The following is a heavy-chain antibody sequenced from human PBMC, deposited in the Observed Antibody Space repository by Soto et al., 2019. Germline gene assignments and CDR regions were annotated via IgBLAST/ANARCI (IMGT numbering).Heavy chain of an antibody. J-gene: IGHJ4*01. D-gene: IGHD2-15*01. Sequence: PSETLSLTCTVSSGSMTNNYWTWFRQPPGKGLKRIGYIYYTGSTNYNPSLKSRATISIDTSKNQFSLKLTSVTTADTAVYYCARGGWSVDYWGQGILVTVSS. CDR3: ARGGWSVDY. CDR2: IYYTGST. V-gene: IGHV4-59*01. CDR1: SGSMTNNY.